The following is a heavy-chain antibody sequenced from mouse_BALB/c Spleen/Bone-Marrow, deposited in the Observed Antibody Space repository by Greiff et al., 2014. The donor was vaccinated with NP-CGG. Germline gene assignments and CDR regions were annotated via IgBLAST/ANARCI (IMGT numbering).Heavy chain of an antibody. J-gene: IGHJ1*01. Sequence: QVQLQQSGPGLVAPSQSLSITCTVSGFSLTSYGVHWVRQPPGKGLEWLGVIWAGGSTNYNSALMSRLSISKDNPKSQVFLKMNSLQTDDTAMYCCARVYLWYFDVWGAGTTVTVSS. CDR3: ARVYLWYFDV. CDR2: IWAGGST. D-gene: IGHD2-3*01. CDR1: GFSLTSYG. V-gene: IGHV2-9*02.